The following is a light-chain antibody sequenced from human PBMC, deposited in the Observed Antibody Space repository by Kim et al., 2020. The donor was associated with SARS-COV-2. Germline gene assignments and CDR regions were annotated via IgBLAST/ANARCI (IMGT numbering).Light chain of an antibody. CDR1: QDINRY. CDR3: QQFDYIPRS. J-gene: IGKJ4*01. V-gene: IGKV1-33*01. CDR2: DAS. Sequence: DIQLTQSPSSLSASVGDRVTITCQASQDINRYLNWYQQKPGKAPKLLIYDASILQTGGPSRFSGSGAGTDFTFTISSLQPEDVATYYCQQFDYIPRSFGGGTKVDIK.